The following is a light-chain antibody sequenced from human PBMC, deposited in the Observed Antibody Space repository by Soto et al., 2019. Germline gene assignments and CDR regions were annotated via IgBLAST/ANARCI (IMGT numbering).Light chain of an antibody. J-gene: IGKJ5*01. CDR1: QSVRSY. Sequence: EVVLTQSPATLSLSPGDRATLSCRASQSVRSYLAWYQQKPGQAPRLVIYDASNRATGIPARFSGSGSGTDFTLTISSLEVEDFAVYYCQQRSSWPPITFGQGTRLEFK. V-gene: IGKV3-11*01. CDR3: QQRSSWPPIT. CDR2: DAS.